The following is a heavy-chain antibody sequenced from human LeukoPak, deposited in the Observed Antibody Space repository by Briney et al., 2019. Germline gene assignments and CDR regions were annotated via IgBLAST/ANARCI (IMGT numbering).Heavy chain of an antibody. V-gene: IGHV3-30*04. CDR3: AKGHSGSYSPLFHY. CDR2: TSHDGGIN. D-gene: IGHD3-10*01. Sequence: GGSLRLSCVGSRFTFSLYTIHWVRQGPGKGLEWVAATSHDGGINYYAESVKGRFSISRDNSKNTLYLQMNSLSAEDTAVYYCAKGHSGSYSPLFHYWGQETLVTVSS. CDR1: RFTFSLYT. J-gene: IGHJ4*02.